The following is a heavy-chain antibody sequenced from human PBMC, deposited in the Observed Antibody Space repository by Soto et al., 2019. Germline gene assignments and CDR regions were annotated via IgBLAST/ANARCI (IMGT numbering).Heavy chain of an antibody. J-gene: IGHJ3*02. CDR2: IIPIFGTA. CDR1: GGTFSSYA. CDR3: ALPLAYCGGDCYSDAFDI. V-gene: IGHV1-69*01. D-gene: IGHD2-21*02. Sequence: QVQLVQSGAEVKKPGSSVKVSCKASGGTFSSYAISWVRQAPGQGLEWMGGIIPIFGTANYAQKFQGRVTITADESTSTAYMELSSLISEDTAVYYCALPLAYCGGDCYSDAFDIWGQGTMVTVSS.